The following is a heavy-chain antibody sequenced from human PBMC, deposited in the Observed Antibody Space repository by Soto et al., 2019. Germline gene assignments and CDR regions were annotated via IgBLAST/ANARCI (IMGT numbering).Heavy chain of an antibody. Sequence: QVSLQESGPGLVKPSQTLSLTCFVSGDSITNGDYYWSWIRQPPGKALEWIAYIYYNGITHYNPALESRVTSSWDPSKNHVSLKMTSVTDADTAVHSCARGIQEGFDPWGQGTLVTVSS. V-gene: IGHV4-30-4*01. CDR2: IYYNGIT. D-gene: IGHD5-18*01. CDR3: ARGIQEGFDP. CDR1: GDSITNGDYY. J-gene: IGHJ5*02.